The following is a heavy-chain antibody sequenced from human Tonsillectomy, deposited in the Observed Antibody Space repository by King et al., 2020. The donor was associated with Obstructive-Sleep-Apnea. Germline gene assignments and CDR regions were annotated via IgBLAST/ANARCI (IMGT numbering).Heavy chain of an antibody. CDR2: ISYDGSNK. V-gene: IGHV3-30*18. CDR3: AKDMGDIVVDEVYFQH. J-gene: IGHJ1*01. D-gene: IGHD2-15*01. CDR1: GFTFSSYG. Sequence: VQLVESGGGVVQPGRSLRLSCAASGFTFSSYGMHWVRQAPGKGLEWVAVISYDGSNKYYADSVKGRFTISRDNSKNTLYLQMNSLRAEDTAVYYCAKDMGDIVVDEVYFQHWGQGTLVTVSS.